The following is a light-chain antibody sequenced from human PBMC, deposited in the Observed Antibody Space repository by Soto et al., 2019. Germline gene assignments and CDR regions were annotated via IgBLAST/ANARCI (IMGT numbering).Light chain of an antibody. V-gene: IGLV2-14*01. Sequence: QSVLTQPASVSGSPGQSITISCSGTSSDVGAYNYVSWYQQHPGKAPRVMIYDVSNRPPGVSNRFSGSKSGNTATLTISGLQAEDEADYYCSAYTSDNTYVFATGTKVTVL. CDR1: SSDVGAYNY. CDR2: DVS. J-gene: IGLJ1*01. CDR3: SAYTSDNTYV.